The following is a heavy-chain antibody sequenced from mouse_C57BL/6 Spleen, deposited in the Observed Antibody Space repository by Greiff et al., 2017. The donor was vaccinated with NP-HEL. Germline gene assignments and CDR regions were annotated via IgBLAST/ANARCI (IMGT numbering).Heavy chain of an antibody. D-gene: IGHD1-1*01. Sequence: VQLQQSGAELVKPGASVKLSCKASGYTFTSYWMHWVKQRPGQGLEWIGMIHPNSGSTNYNEKLKSKATLTVDKSSSTADMQLSSLTSEDSAVYYCARVITTVVDYWGQGTTLTVSS. CDR2: IHPNSGST. V-gene: IGHV1-64*01. CDR3: ARVITTVVDY. J-gene: IGHJ2*01. CDR1: GYTFTSYW.